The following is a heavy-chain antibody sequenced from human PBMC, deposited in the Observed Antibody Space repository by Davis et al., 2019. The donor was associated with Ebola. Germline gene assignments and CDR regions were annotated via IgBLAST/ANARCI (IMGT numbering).Heavy chain of an antibody. V-gene: IGHV3-21*01. CDR3: ARRTVAGIIGYFDY. Sequence: GESLKISCAASGFTFSSYSMNWVRQAPGKGLEWVSSISSSSSYIYYADSVKGRFTISRDNAKNSLYLQMNSLRGEDTAVYYCARRTVAGIIGYFDYWGQGTLVTVSS. CDR2: ISSSSSYI. J-gene: IGHJ4*02. CDR1: GFTFSSYS. D-gene: IGHD6-19*01.